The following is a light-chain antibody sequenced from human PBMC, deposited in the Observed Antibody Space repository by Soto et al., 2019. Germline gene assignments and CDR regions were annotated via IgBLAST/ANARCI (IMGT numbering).Light chain of an antibody. CDR2: DVS. Sequence: QSALTHPASVSGSPGQSITISYTGTSSDVGGYNYVSWYQQHPGKAPKLMIYDVSNRPSGVSNRFSGSKSGNTASLTISGLQAEDEADYYCSSYTSSSNVVFGGGTKLTVL. CDR1: SSDVGGYNY. V-gene: IGLV2-14*01. CDR3: SSYTSSSNVV. J-gene: IGLJ2*01.